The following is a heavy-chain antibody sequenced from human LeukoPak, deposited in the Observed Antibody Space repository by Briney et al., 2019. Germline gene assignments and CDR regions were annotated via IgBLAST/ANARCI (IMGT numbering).Heavy chain of an antibody. V-gene: IGHV4-34*01. CDR1: GVSFSGYY. J-gene: IGHJ6*02. CDR3: ARGVGYCSGGSCYNYYYGMDV. CDR2: INHSGST. D-gene: IGHD2-15*01. Sequence: SETLSLTCAVYGVSFSGYYWSWIRQPPGKGPEWIGEINHSGSTNYNPSLKSRVTISVDTSKNQFSLKLSSVTAADTAVYYCARGVGYCSGGSCYNYYYGMDVWGQGTTVTVSS.